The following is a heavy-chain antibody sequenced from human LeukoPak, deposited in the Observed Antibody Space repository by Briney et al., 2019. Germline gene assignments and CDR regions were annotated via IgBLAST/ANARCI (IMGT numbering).Heavy chain of an antibody. CDR1: GFTFTTYA. D-gene: IGHD2-21*02. V-gene: IGHV3-53*01. Sequence: GGSLRLSFAASGFTFTTYAMTWVRQAPGKGLEWVSVIYRDGNTYYADSVKGRFTISRDNSKNTLYLQMNSLRAEDTAMYYCARDSGDGDYTPDMDVWGKGTTVTVSS. CDR2: IYRDGNT. J-gene: IGHJ6*03. CDR3: ARDSGDGDYTPDMDV.